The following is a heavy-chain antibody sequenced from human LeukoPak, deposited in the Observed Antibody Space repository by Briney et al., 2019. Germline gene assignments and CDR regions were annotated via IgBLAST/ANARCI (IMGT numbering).Heavy chain of an antibody. V-gene: IGHV4-59*01. Sequence: SETLSLTCTVSGGSISNYYGNWIRQPPGKGLEWIGYIYYTGNTNYNPSLKSRVTISVDTSKNQFSLKLSSVTAADTAVYYCARDFKLYYYDSSGPPAGYFDLWGRGTLVTVSS. CDR1: GGSISNYY. CDR3: ARDFKLYYYDSSGPPAGYFDL. J-gene: IGHJ2*01. D-gene: IGHD3-22*01. CDR2: IYYTGNT.